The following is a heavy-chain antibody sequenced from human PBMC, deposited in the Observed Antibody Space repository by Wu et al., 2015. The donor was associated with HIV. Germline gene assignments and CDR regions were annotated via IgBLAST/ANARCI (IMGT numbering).Heavy chain of an antibody. J-gene: IGHJ6*01. V-gene: IGHV1-8*01. CDR1: GYTFTIYD. CDR3: ARGNCGGDCSSFYYYYYGMDI. CDR2: MNPNSGNT. Sequence: QVQLVQSGAEVKKPGASVKVSCQASGYTFTIYDINWVRQAPGQGLEWMGWMNPNSGNTGYAQKFQGRVTMTRNTSIGTAYMELSSLRSEDTAVYYCARGNCGGDCSSFYYYYYGMDIWGKGPRSPSPQ. D-gene: IGHD2-21*02.